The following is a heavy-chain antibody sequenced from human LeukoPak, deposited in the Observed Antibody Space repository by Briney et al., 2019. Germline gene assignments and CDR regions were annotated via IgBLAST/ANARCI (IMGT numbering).Heavy chain of an antibody. J-gene: IGHJ4*02. CDR2: ISDSGGST. CDR1: GFTFSSYA. V-gene: IGHV3-23*01. CDR3: AKAPRVSQQLVTECG. D-gene: IGHD6-13*01. Sequence: GGSLRLSCAASGFTFSSYAMSWVRQAPGKGLEWVSPISDSGGSTYYVDSVKGRFTIPRDNSKNTLYLQMNSLRTEDTAVYYCAKAPRVSQQLVTECGWGQGTLVTAS.